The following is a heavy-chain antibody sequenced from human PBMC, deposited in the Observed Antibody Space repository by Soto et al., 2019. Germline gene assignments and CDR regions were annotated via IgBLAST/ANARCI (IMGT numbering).Heavy chain of an antibody. V-gene: IGHV4-59*01. CDR2: IYYSGTT. CDR3: ARGRGGTYDAFDF. Sequence: LXPMSAVSPASSGTYFWSCIRRPPGKGLEWIWYIYYSGTTNYNPSLKSRVTIFLDTSKNQFSLRLSSVTAADTAVYYCARGRGGTYDAFDFWGHGTLVTVSS. J-gene: IGHJ3*01. CDR1: PASSGTYF. D-gene: IGHD1-26*01.